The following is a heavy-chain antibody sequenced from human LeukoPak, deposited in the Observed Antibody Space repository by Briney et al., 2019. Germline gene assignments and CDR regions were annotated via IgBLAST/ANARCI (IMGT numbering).Heavy chain of an antibody. CDR2: IYYTGNT. V-gene: IGHV4-39*01. J-gene: IGHJ5*02. CDR3: ARLFDP. Sequence: SETLSLTCTVSGGSISSSSYYWGWVRQPPGKGLEWIGSIYYTGNTYYSPSLQSRVTISVDTSKNQFSLRLSSVTAADTAVYYCARLFDPWGQGTLVTVSS. D-gene: IGHD3-10*01. CDR1: GGSISSSSYY.